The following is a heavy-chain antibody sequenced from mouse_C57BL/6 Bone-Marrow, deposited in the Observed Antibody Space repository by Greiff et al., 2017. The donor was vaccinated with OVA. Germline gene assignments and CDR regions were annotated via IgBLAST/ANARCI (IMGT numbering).Heavy chain of an antibody. V-gene: IGHV1-4*01. CDR2: INPSSGYT. CDR1: GYTFTSYT. CDR3: ARRGYYASFAY. J-gene: IGHJ3*01. D-gene: IGHD1-1*01. Sequence: QVQLQQSGAELARPGASVKMSCKASGYTFTSYTMHWVKQRPGQGLEWIGYINPSSGYTKYNQKFKDKATLTADKSSSTAYMQLSSLTSEDSAVYYCARRGYYASFAYWGQGTLVTVSA.